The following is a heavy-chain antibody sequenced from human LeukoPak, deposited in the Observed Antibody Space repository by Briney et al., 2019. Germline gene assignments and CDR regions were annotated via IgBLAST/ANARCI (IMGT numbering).Heavy chain of an antibody. J-gene: IGHJ6*01. CDR1: GGSFSGYY. Sequence: PSETLSLTCAVYGGSFSGYYWSWIRQPPGKGLEWIGEINHSGSTKYNPSLKSRVTISVDTSKIQFSLKLSSVTAADTAVYCCARVSHFYYYRGMDVWGQGTTVTVSS. V-gene: IGHV4-34*01. CDR2: INHSGST. D-gene: IGHD3-16*02. CDR3: ARVSHFYYYRGMDV.